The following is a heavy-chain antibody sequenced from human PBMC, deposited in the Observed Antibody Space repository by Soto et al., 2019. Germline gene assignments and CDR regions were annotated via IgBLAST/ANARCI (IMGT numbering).Heavy chain of an antibody. CDR2: IYHSGSP. V-gene: IGHV4-4*02. D-gene: IGHD2-2*01. CDR1: GCSISSGTW. Sequence: PXETLSLTCAVSGCSISSGTWWSWVRQPPGRGLEWIGEIYHSGSPNYNPSLKSRVTMSVDKSKNLFSLRLSSVTAADSALYYCARRVPAAPNWFDHWGQGTLVTVSS. J-gene: IGHJ5*02. CDR3: ARRVPAAPNWFDH.